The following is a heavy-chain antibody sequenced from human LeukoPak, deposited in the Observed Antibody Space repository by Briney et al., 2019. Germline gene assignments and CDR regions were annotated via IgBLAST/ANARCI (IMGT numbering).Heavy chain of an antibody. Sequence: GGSLRLSCAASGFTFSSCSMNWVRQAPGKGLEWVSSISSSSSYIYYADSVKGRFTISRDNAKNSLYLQMNSLRAEDAAVYYCARDYYDYVWGSYRYGPYYFDYWGQGTLATVSS. D-gene: IGHD3-16*02. CDR2: ISSSSSYI. CDR3: ARDYYDYVWGSYRYGPYYFDY. V-gene: IGHV3-21*01. CDR1: GFTFSSCS. J-gene: IGHJ4*02.